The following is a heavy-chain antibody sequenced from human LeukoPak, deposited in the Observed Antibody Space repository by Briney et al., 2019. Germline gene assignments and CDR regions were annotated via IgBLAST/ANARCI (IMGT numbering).Heavy chain of an antibody. CDR3: AGGVPQPAAMWYYFDY. V-gene: IGHV1-69*05. CDR1: GGTFSSYA. D-gene: IGHD2-2*01. Sequence: ASVKVSCKASGGTFSSYAISWVRQAPGQGLEWMGGIIPIFGTANYAQKFQGRVTITTDESTSTAYMELSSLRSEDTAVYYCAGGVPQPAAMWYYFDYWGQGTLVTVSS. CDR2: IIPIFGTA. J-gene: IGHJ4*02.